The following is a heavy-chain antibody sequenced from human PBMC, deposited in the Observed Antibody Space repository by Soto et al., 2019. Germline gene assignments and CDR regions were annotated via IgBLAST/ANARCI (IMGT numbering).Heavy chain of an antibody. CDR2: IYYSGST. V-gene: IGHV4-59*01. CDR3: ARGGVVVVPAAMGIPYYYYGMDV. CDR1: GGSISSYY. J-gene: IGHJ6*02. D-gene: IGHD2-2*01. Sequence: SETLSLTCTVSGGSISSYYWSWIRQPPGKGLEWIGYIYYSGSTNYNPSLKSRVTISVDTSKNQFSLKLSSVTAADTAVYYCARGGVVVVPAAMGIPYYYYGMDVWGQGTTVTVSS.